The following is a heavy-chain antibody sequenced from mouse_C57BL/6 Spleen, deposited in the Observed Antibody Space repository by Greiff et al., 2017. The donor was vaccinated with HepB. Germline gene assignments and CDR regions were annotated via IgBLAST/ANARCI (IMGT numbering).Heavy chain of an antibody. J-gene: IGHJ4*01. CDR1: GFTFSSYA. CDR3: ARALIYDGYYLYAMDY. Sequence: EVKLMESGGGLVKPGGSLKLSCAASGFTFSSYAMSWVRQTPEKRLEWVATISDGGSYTYYPDNVKGRFTISRDNAKNNLYLQMSHLKSEDTAMYYCARALIYDGYYLYAMDYWGQGTSVTVSS. D-gene: IGHD2-3*01. CDR2: ISDGGSYT. V-gene: IGHV5-4*03.